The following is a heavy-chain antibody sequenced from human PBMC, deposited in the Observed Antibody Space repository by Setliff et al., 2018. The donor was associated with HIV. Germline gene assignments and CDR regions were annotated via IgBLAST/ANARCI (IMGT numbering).Heavy chain of an antibody. V-gene: IGHV4-61*09. Sequence: SETLSLTCTFSGASIGCDDVYWSWIRQPAGKGLEWIGHIYSSGNTNYNPSLKSGVTISLDTSKSQFSLNLSSVTAADTAVYYCARRGWNGYKAFDYWGQGALVTVSS. J-gene: IGHJ4*02. CDR3: ARRGWNGYKAFDY. D-gene: IGHD5-12*01. CDR1: GASIGCDDVY. CDR2: IYSSGNT.